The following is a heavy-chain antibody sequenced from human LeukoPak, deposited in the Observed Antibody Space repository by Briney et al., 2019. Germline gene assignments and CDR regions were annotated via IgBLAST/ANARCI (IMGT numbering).Heavy chain of an antibody. V-gene: IGHV3-72*01. J-gene: IGHJ4*02. CDR1: GFTFTDHF. CDR2: TRNRANSYIN. Sequence: GGSLRLSCAASGFTFTDHFMDWVRQAPGQGLEWIGRTRNRANSYINAYAAPVTGRFTVSRDISKNSLYLQMNSLKTEDTAVYYCTRPLNGSYDYWGQGTLVTVSS. CDR3: TRPLNGSYDY. D-gene: IGHD1-26*01.